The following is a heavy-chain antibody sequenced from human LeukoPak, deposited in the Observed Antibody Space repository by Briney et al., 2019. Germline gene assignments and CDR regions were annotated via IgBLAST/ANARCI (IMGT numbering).Heavy chain of an antibody. CDR3: ARVGYCSGGSCYSDFENWFDP. CDR1: GNSFTNYW. Sequence: GESLKISCKGSGNSFTNYWIAWVRQMPGGGLEWMGIIYPGDSETVYSPTFQGQVTISADKSISTAYLQWRSLKASDTAMYYCARVGYCSGGSCYSDFENWFDPWGQGTLVTVSS. D-gene: IGHD2-15*01. J-gene: IGHJ5*02. CDR2: IYPGDSET. V-gene: IGHV5-51*01.